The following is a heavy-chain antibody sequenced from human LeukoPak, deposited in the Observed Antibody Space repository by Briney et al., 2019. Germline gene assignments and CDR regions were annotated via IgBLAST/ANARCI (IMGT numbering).Heavy chain of an antibody. V-gene: IGHV4-59*08. CDR3: ARHGYYSGGSCYSSYCYGMDV. J-gene: IGHJ6*02. Sequence: SETLSLTCTVSGGSISSYYWSWIRQPPGKGLEWIGYIYYSGSTNYNPSLKSRVTISVDTSKNQFSLKLSSVTAADTAVYYCARHGYYSGGSCYSSYCYGMDVWSQGTTVTVSS. CDR2: IYYSGST. D-gene: IGHD2-15*01. CDR1: GGSISSYY.